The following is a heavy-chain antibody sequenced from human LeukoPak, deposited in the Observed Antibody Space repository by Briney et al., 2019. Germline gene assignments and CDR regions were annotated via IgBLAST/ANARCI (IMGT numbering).Heavy chain of an antibody. CDR2: MNPHSGNT. J-gene: IGHJ5*02. D-gene: IGHD2-2*01. CDR3: ARGYSINCSSTSCNHYLNWFDP. V-gene: IGHV1-8*01. Sequence: EGSVKVSCKASGYTFSSHDINWVRQATGQGLEWMGWMNPHSGNTGYAQKFQGRVTMTRNTPIGTAYMELSSLRSEDTAVYYCARGYSINCSSTSCNHYLNWFDPWGQGTLVTVSS. CDR1: GYTFSSHD.